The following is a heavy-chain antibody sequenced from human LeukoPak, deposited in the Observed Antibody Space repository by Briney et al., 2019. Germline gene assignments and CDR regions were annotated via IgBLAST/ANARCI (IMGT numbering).Heavy chain of an antibody. J-gene: IGHJ4*02. CDR3: AKGHYYGSGSLDY. CDR2: IGGRDGST. V-gene: IGHV3-23*01. Sequence: GGSLRLSCAASGFTFSSYTMSWVRQAPGKGLEWVSAIGGRDGSTYYADSVKGRFTISRDNSKNTLYVQMNSLRAEDTAVYYCAKGHYYGSGSLDYWGQGTLVTVSS. CDR1: GFTFSSYT. D-gene: IGHD3-10*01.